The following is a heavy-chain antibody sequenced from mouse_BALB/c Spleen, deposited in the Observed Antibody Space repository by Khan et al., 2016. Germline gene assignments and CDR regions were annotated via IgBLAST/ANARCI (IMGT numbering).Heavy chain of an antibody. CDR2: ISYDGSN. J-gene: IGHJ2*01. V-gene: IGHV3-6*02. CDR1: GYSITSGYY. D-gene: IGHD2-13*01. CDR3: ARGLPPDY. Sequence: EVQLQESGPGLVKPSQSLSLTYSVTGYSITSGYYWNWIRQFPGNKLEWMGFISYDGSNNYNPSLKNRISITRDTSKNQFFLKLNSVTAEDTATYFCARGLPPDYWGQGTTLTVSS.